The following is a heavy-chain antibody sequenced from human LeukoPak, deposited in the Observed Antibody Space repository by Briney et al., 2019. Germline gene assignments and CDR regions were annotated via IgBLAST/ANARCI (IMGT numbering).Heavy chain of an antibody. CDR3: ARKGLGGELGGFDS. J-gene: IGHJ4*02. CDR1: GFTFSSSA. D-gene: IGHD1-7*01. V-gene: IGHV3-23*01. CDR2: ISGSGGNT. Sequence: GGSLRLSCAASGFTFSSSAMNWVRQAPGKGLEWVSAISGSGGNTYYGDSVKGRFTISRDNPKNTLFLQMNSMRAEDKAVYHWARKGLGGELGGFDSWGQGTLVTVSS.